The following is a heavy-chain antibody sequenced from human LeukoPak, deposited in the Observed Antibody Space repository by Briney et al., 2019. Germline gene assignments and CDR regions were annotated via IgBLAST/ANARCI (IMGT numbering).Heavy chain of an antibody. D-gene: IGHD1-1*01. CDR3: ARGIRLDNWFDP. CDR1: GGSFSGYY. CDR2: INHSGST. J-gene: IGHJ5*02. Sequence: SETLSLTCAVYGGSFSGYYWSWIRQPPGKGLEWIGEINHSGSTNYNPSLKSRVTISVDTSKNQFSLKLSSVTAADTAVYYCARGIRLDNWFDPWGQGTLVTVSS. V-gene: IGHV4-34*01.